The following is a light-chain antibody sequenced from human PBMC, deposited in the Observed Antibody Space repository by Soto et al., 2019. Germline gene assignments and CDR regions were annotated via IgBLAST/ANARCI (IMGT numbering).Light chain of an antibody. CDR3: CSYAGLTTFEV. CDR1: SSDVGSYTL. J-gene: IGLJ1*01. Sequence: QSVLAQPASVSGSPGQSITISCTVTSSDVGSYTLVSWYQQHPGRAPKLMIYEVTKRPSGVSNRFSASKSGNTASLTISGLQAEDEADYYCCSYAGLTTFEVFGTGTKVTVL. V-gene: IGLV2-23*02. CDR2: EVT.